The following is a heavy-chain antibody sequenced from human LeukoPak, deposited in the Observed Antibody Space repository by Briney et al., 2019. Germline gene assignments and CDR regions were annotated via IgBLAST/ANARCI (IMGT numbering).Heavy chain of an antibody. CDR3: ARATTARDGYNLEAFDY. CDR2: ISGYNGNT. J-gene: IGHJ4*02. V-gene: IGHV1-18*01. D-gene: IGHD5-24*01. Sequence: ASVKVSCKASGYTFTSYGISWVRQAPGQGLEWMGWISGYNGNTNYAQKPQGRVTMTTDTSTSTAYMELRSLRSEDTAVYYCARATTARDGYNLEAFDYWGQGTLVTVSS. CDR1: GYTFTSYG.